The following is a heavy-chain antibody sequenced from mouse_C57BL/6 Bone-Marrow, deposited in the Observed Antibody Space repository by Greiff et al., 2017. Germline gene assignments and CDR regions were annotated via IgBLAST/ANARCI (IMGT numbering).Heavy chain of an antibody. CDR1: GFTFSDYG. V-gene: IGHV5-17*01. D-gene: IGHD2-2*01. J-gene: IGHJ2*01. CDR2: ISRCSSTI. Sequence: DVMLLQSGGGLVKPGGSLKLSCAASGFTFSDYGMHWVRQAPEKGLEWVAYISRCSSTIYYAHTVKGRFTFSRDDAKNTLFLQMTSLRSEDTAMSFCARRLWFFDYWGQGTTLTVSS. CDR3: ARRLWFFDY.